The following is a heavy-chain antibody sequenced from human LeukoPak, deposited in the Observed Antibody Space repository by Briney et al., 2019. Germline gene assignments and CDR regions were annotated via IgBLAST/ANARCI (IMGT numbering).Heavy chain of an antibody. J-gene: IGHJ1*01. D-gene: IGHD3-22*01. CDR1: EFNSSRYA. CDR2: ISSNGAST. Sequence: PGGSLRLSCSASEFNSSRYAIHWVRQGPGKGPEHVSTISSNGASTYYADSAKGRFTISRDNSKNTLYLQLSSLSAEDTAVYYCVRGGYYDSRGFPEYFQDWGQGTLVSASS. CDR3: VRGGYYDSRGFPEYFQD. V-gene: IGHV3-64D*09.